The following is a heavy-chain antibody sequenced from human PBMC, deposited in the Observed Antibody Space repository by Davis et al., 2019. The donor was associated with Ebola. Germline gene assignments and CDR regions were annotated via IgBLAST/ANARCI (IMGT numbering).Heavy chain of an antibody. Sequence: SVKVSCKASGYTFTGYYMHWVRQAPGQGLEWMGGIIPIFGTANYAQKFQGRVTITADESTSTAYMELSSLRSEDTAVYYCARQGSSSWYDYWGQGTLVTVSS. D-gene: IGHD6-13*01. CDR2: IIPIFGTA. J-gene: IGHJ4*02. CDR3: ARQGSSSWYDY. CDR1: GYTFTGYY. V-gene: IGHV1-69*13.